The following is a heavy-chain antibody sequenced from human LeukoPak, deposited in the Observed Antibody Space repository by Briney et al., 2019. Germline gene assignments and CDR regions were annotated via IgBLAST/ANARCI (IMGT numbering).Heavy chain of an antibody. D-gene: IGHD3-10*01. CDR3: AKDDVLLWFGELLPPDYYYGMDV. CDR2: ISYDGSNK. CDR1: GFTFNIYG. Sequence: GGSLRLSCAASGFTFNIYGMSWVGQAPGKGLEWVAVISYDGSNKYYADSVKGRFTISRDNPKNTLYLQMNSLRAEDTAVYYCAKDDVLLWFGELLPPDYYYGMDVWGQGTTVTVSS. V-gene: IGHV3-30*18. J-gene: IGHJ6*02.